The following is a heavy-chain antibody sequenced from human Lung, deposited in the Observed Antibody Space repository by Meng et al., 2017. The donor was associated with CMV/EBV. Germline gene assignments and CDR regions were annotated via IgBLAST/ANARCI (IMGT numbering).Heavy chain of an antibody. CDR2: INHSGST. CDR1: GGSFSGYY. J-gene: IGHJ6*02. Sequence: SXTXSLXCAVYGGSFSGYYWSWIRQPPGKGLEWIGEINHSGSTNYNPSLKSRVTISVDTSKNQFSLKLSSVTAADTAVYYCARRGDHIVVVPAAISTRKQGYGMDVWGQGNXVT. CDR3: ARRGDHIVVVPAAISTRKQGYGMDV. D-gene: IGHD2-2*01. V-gene: IGHV4-34*01.